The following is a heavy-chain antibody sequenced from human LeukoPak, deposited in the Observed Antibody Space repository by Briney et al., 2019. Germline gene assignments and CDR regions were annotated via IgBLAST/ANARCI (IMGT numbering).Heavy chain of an antibody. CDR1: GFTFRNFW. V-gene: IGHV3-7*03. J-gene: IGHJ4*02. CDR2: IHPEGNEK. CDR3: AKSCSSTSCYHNY. Sequence: GGSLRLSCAASGFTFRNFWMSWVRQAPGRGLEWVANIHPEGNEKYHVESVKGRFTISRDNPKSSLFLQMNGLRAEDTAVYYCAKSCSSTSCYHNYWGQGTLVTVSS. D-gene: IGHD2-2*01.